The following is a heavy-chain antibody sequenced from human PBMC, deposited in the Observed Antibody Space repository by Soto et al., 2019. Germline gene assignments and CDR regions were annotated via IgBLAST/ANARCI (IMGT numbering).Heavy chain of an antibody. CDR2: ISAYSGYR. Sequence: QVQLVQSGAEVKKPGASVKVSCRASGYTFPSYGITWVRQAPGQGLEWLGWISAYSGYRDYGQKLKGRVTMTTDTSTSTAYMELRSLRSDDTAVYYCARDDSSGPGRFDPWGQGTLVTVSS. D-gene: IGHD3-22*01. J-gene: IGHJ5*02. CDR1: GYTFPSYG. V-gene: IGHV1-18*01. CDR3: ARDDSSGPGRFDP.